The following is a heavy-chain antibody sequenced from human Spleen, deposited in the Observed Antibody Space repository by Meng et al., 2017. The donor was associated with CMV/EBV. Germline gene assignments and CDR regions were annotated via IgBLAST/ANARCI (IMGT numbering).Heavy chain of an antibody. J-gene: IGHJ3*02. CDR3: ARALGYYDILTGHYIDAFDI. V-gene: IGHV4-38-2*02. Sequence: SETLSLTCTVSGYSISSGYYWGWIRQPPGKGLEWIGSFYYSGSTYYNPSLKSRVTISVDTSKNQFSLKLTSVTAADTAVYYCARALGYYDILTGHYIDAFDIWGQGTMVTVSS. D-gene: IGHD3-9*01. CDR1: GYSISSGYY. CDR2: FYYSGST.